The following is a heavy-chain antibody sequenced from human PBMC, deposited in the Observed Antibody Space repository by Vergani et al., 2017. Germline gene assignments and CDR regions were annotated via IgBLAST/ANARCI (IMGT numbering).Heavy chain of an antibody. CDR2: IYYSGST. D-gene: IGHD6-13*01. V-gene: IGHV4-59*01. CDR1: GGSISSYY. J-gene: IGHJ6*02. Sequence: QVQLQESGPGLVKPSETLSLTCTDSGGSISSYYWSWIRQPPGKGLEWIGYIYYSGSTNYNPSLKSLVTISVDTSKNQFSLKLSSVTAADTAVYYCARSGTRDSSWYYYYYGMDVWGQGTTVTVSS. CDR3: ARSGTRDSSWYYYYYGMDV.